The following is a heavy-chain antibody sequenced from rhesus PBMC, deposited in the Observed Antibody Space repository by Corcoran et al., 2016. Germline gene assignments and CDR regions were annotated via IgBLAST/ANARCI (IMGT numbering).Heavy chain of an antibody. V-gene: IGHV4-73*01. D-gene: IGHD2-8*01. CDR3: ARDSSGYCSGGVCYGFDY. CDR1: GGSISGYYY. CDR2: IYGNSAST. J-gene: IGHJ4*01. Sequence: QVQLQQWGEGLVKPSETLSLTCTVYGGSISGYYYWSWIRQPPGKGLEWIGYIYGNSASTNYTPSLKNRVTTSKDTSKNQFSLKLSSVTAADTAVYYCARDSSGYCSGGVCYGFDYWGQGVLVTVSS.